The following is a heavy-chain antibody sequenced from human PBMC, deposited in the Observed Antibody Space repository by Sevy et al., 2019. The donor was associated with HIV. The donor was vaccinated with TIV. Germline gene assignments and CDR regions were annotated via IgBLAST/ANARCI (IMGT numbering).Heavy chain of an antibody. CDR3: TRSHSRFCSGGSCYRGWFDP. CDR2: IRSKAYGGTT. J-gene: IGHJ5*02. D-gene: IGHD2-15*01. Sequence: GESLKISCTASGFTFGDYAMSWFHQAPGKGLEWVGFIRSKAYGGTTEYAASVKGRFTISRDDSKSIAYLQMNSLKTEDTAVYYCTRSHSRFCSGGSCYRGWFDPWGQGTLVTVSS. CDR1: GFTFGDYA. V-gene: IGHV3-49*03.